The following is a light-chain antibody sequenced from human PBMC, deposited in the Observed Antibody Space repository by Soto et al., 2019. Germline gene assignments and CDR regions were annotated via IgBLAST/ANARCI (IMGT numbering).Light chain of an antibody. J-gene: IGKJ2*01. V-gene: IGKV1-5*03. Sequence: DIPMTQSPSTLSASVGARVTITCRASQSISSGLAWYQQKPGKAPKLLIYKASSLESGVPSRFSGSGSGTEFTLTISSLQPDDFATYYCQQYNSPMYTFGQGTKLQIK. CDR3: QQYNSPMYT. CDR1: QSISSG. CDR2: KAS.